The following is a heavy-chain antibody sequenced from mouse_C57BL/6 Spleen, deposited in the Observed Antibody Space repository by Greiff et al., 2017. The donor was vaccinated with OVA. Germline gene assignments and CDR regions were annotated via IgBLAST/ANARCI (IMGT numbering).Heavy chain of an antibody. J-gene: IGHJ1*03. CDR2: IDPETGGT. D-gene: IGHD4-1*01. CDR3: TRKGTGTWYFDV. CDR1: GYTFTDYE. V-gene: IGHV1-15*01. Sequence: LVESGAELVRPGASVTLSCKASGYTFTDYEMHWVKQTPVHGLEWIGAIDPETGGTAYNQKFKGKAILTADKSSSTAYMELRSLTSEDSAVYYCTRKGTGTWYFDVWGTGTTVTVSS.